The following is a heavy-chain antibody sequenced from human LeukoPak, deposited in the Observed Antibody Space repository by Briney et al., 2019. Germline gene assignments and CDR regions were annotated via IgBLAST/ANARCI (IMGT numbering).Heavy chain of an antibody. CDR2: SKSKIDGGAT. CDR1: GFTFSNAW. D-gene: IGHD6-13*01. CDR3: TTERGSASWYEYYFDN. V-gene: IGHV3-15*01. J-gene: IGHJ4*02. Sequence: GGSLRLSCAASGFTFSNAWMSWVRQAPGKGLEWVGRSKSKIDGGATDYAEPVKGRFTISRDDSRATLYLQMSSLKAEDTAVYYCTTERGSASWYEYYFDNWGQGTLATVAS.